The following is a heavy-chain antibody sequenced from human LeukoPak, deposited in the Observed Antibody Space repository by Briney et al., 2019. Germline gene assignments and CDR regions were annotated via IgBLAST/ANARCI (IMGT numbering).Heavy chain of an antibody. CDR2: ISYDGSNK. CDR3: ALVSQSGYYFTYYYYYGMDV. Sequence: PGGSLRLSCAAPGFTFDSYAIHWVRQAPGKGLEWVAVISYDGSNKYYADSVKGRFTISRDNSKNTLYLQMNSLRAEDTAVYYCALVSQSGYYFTYYYYYGMDVWGQGTTVTVSS. CDR1: GFTFDSYA. V-gene: IGHV3-30*04. D-gene: IGHD3-22*01. J-gene: IGHJ6*02.